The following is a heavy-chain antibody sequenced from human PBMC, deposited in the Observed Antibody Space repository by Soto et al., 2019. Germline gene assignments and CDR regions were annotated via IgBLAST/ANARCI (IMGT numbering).Heavy chain of an antibody. D-gene: IGHD3-10*01. Sequence: WGSLRLSFSPSGFTFSNYGMPWVRQVPGKGLEWVAGIWYDGSNQYYADSVKGRFTISRDNSKAMLYLQMNSLRAEDTAVYYCARDLGEPSYGSAYFGCCGQGTRVAVAS. CDR2: IWYDGSNQ. CDR1: GFTFSNYG. CDR3: ARDLGEPSYGSAYFGC. V-gene: IGHV3-33*01. J-gene: IGHJ4*02.